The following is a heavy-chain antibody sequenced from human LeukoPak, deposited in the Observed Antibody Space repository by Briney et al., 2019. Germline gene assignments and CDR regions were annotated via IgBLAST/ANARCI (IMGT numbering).Heavy chain of an antibody. J-gene: IGHJ6*02. D-gene: IGHD6-13*01. V-gene: IGHV1-18*01. CDR2: ISAYNGNT. CDR3: ARGYSSSWSSGYYGMDV. CDR1: GYTLTCYG. Sequence: GASVKVSCKASGYTLTCYGISWVRQAPGQGLEWMGWISAYNGNTNYAQKLQGRVTMTTDTSTSTAYMELRSLRSDDTAVYYCARGYSSSWSSGYYGMDVWGQGTTVTVSS.